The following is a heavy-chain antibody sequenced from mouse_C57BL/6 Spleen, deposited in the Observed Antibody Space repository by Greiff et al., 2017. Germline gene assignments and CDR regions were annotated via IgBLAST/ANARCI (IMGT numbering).Heavy chain of an antibody. Sequence: QVPLQQSGAELVRPGTSVKVSCKASGYAFTNYLIEWVKQRPGQGLEWIGVINPGSGGTNYNEKFKGKATLTADNSSSTASMQLSSLTSEDSAVYFCARDYGSSYEWFAYWGQGTLVTVSA. CDR1: GYAFTNYL. V-gene: IGHV1-54*01. D-gene: IGHD1-1*01. CDR2: INPGSGGT. CDR3: ARDYGSSYEWFAY. J-gene: IGHJ3*01.